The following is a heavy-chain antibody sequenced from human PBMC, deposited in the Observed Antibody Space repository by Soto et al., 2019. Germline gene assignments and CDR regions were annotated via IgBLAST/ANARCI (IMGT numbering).Heavy chain of an antibody. Sequence: QVQLVESGGGVVQPGRSLRLSCAASGFTFSSYGMHWVRQAPGKGLEWVAVIWYDGSNKYYADSVKGRFTISRDNSKNTLYLQMNSLSAEDRAVYSCARGWELSDAFDIWGQGTMVTVSS. V-gene: IGHV3-33*01. CDR1: GFTFSSYG. D-gene: IGHD1-26*01. CDR2: IWYDGSNK. J-gene: IGHJ3*02. CDR3: ARGWELSDAFDI.